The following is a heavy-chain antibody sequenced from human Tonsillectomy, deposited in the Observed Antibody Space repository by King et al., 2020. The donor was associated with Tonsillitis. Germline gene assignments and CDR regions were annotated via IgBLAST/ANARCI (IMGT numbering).Heavy chain of an antibody. CDR3: ARVTIFGVVPDAFDI. D-gene: IGHD3-3*01. CDR2: FYYSGNT. J-gene: IGHJ3*02. V-gene: IGHV4-31*03. CDR1: GGPISSGGYY. Sequence: VQLQESGPGLVKPSQTLSLTCTVSGGPISSGGYYWSWIRQHPGKGLEWIGYFYYSGNTYYTPSLKSRVTISVDTSKNQFSLKLDSVTAADTAVYYCARVTIFGVVPDAFDIWGQGTMVTVSS.